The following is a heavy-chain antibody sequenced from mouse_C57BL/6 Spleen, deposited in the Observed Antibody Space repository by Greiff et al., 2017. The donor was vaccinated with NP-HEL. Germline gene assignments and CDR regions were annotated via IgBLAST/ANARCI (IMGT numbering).Heavy chain of an antibody. CDR2: IYPGDGDT. J-gene: IGHJ3*01. CDR3: ARYAFAY. V-gene: IGHV1-82*01. CDR1: GYAFSSSW. D-gene: IGHD2-14*01. Sequence: VQLQQSGPELVKPGASVKISCKASGYAFSSSWMNWVKQRPGKGLEWIGRIYPGDGDTNYNGKFKGKATLTADKSSSTAYMQLSSLASEDSAVYFCARYAFAYWGQGTLVTVSA.